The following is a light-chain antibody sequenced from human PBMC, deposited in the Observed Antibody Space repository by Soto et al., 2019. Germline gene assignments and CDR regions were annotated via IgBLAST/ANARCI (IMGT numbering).Light chain of an antibody. CDR2: WAS. CDR1: QNLVSDSNTRDH. Sequence: DIVMTQSPESLSVSLGERATINCKSSQNLVSDSNTRDHLVWYQQKPGQPPKLLITWASTREPGVSGRFSGSGFATDFTLTISSLRSEDVAVYYCQQYYDTPLTFGGGTKVDIK. V-gene: IGKV4-1*01. CDR3: QQYYDTPLT. J-gene: IGKJ4*01.